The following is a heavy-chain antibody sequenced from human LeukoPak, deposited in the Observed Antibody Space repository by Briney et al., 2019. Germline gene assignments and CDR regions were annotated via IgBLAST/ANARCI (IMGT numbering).Heavy chain of an antibody. CDR3: ARDRRASYRLDY. D-gene: IGHD1-26*01. CDR1: GGTFSSYA. J-gene: IGHJ4*02. V-gene: IGHV1-69*13. Sequence: ASVKLSCKPSGGTFSSYAISWVRQAPGQGLEWMGGIIPIFGTANYAQKFQARVTITADESTSTAYMEMSGQRAEDNGVKYCARDRRASYRLDYWGQRTLVTVSS. CDR2: IIPIFGTA.